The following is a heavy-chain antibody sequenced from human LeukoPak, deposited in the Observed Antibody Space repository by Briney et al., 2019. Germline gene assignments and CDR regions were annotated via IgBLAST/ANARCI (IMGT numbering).Heavy chain of an antibody. CDR3: AREGSSSTYYFDAFDI. CDR1: GFTFRTYE. CDR2: ISSSATAI. V-gene: IGHV3-48*03. D-gene: IGHD3-22*01. J-gene: IGHJ3*02. Sequence: GGSLRLSCEASGFTFRTYEMNWLRQAPGKGLEWISYISSSATAIHYADSVKGRFTISRDNAKNSLYLQMNSLRAEDTAVYYCAREGSSSTYYFDAFDIWGQGTMATVSS.